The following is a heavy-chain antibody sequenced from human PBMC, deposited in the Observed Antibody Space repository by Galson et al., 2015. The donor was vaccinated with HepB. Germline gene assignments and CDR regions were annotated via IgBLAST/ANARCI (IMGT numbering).Heavy chain of an antibody. CDR1: GYTFTSNW. D-gene: IGHD3-16*01. V-gene: IGHV5-10-1*01. CDR3: ARDDTSIWGLADS. CDR2: IDPSDSYT. J-gene: IGHJ5*02. Sequence: PGESPTISCKASGYTFTSNWITWVRLMPGKGLEWVGRIDPSDSYTNYSPSFHGHVTFSADKSINTAYLHWTSLKAADSAIYYCARDDTSIWGLADSWGQGTRVIVSS.